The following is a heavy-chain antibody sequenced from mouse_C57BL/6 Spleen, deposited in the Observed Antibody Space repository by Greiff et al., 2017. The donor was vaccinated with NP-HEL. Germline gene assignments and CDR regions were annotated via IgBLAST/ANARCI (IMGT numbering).Heavy chain of an antibody. CDR2: IYPGSGST. J-gene: IGHJ4*01. CDR3: ARFITTESYAMDY. D-gene: IGHD1-1*01. Sequence: VQLQQSGAELVKPGASVKMSCKASGYTFTSYWITWVKQRPGQGLEWIGDIYPGSGSTNYNEKFKSKATLTVDTSSSTAYMQLSSLTSEDSAVYYCARFITTESYAMDYWGQGTSVTVSS. CDR1: GYTFTSYW. V-gene: IGHV1-55*01.